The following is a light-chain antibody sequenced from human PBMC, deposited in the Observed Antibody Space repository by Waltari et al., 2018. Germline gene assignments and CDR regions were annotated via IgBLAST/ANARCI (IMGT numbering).Light chain of an antibody. CDR2: ENT. CDR3: GTWDSSLSGAV. J-gene: IGLJ7*01. Sequence: QSVLTQPPSVSAAPGPRVTIPCPGGSSTIGNNYVSWYRQFPGTAPNLLIYENTERPSGIPGRFSGSKSGTSATLDITGLQAGDEADYYCGTWDSSLSGAVFGGGTHLTVL. V-gene: IGLV1-51*02. CDR1: SSTIGNNY.